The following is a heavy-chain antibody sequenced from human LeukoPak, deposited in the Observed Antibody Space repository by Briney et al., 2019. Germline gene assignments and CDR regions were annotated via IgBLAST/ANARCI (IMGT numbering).Heavy chain of an antibody. V-gene: IGHV3-30*18. CDR3: AKAPTRKNSGFYYFGMDV. J-gene: IGHJ6*02. D-gene: IGHD1-14*01. CDR1: GFTFSSYG. Sequence: PGGSLRLSCAASGFTFSSYGMHWVRQAPGKGLEWVAVISYDGSNKYYADSVKGRFTISRDNSKNTLYLQMNSLRAEDTAVYYCAKAPTRKNSGFYYFGMDVWGQGTTVTVSS. CDR2: ISYDGSNK.